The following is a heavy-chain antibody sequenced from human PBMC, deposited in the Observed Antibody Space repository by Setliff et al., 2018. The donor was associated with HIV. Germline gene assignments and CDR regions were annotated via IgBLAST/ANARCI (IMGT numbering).Heavy chain of an antibody. CDR2: IYTSGST. J-gene: IGHJ4*02. CDR1: GGSISSGSNY. D-gene: IGHD3-22*01. Sequence: SETLSLTCTVSGGSISSGSNYWRWIRQPAGKGLEWIGHIYTSGSTNYNPSLKSRVTISVDTSKNQFSLKLSSVTAADTAVYYCASRRPFLDNYFDYWGQGALVTVPQ. CDR3: ASRRPFLDNYFDY. V-gene: IGHV4-61*09.